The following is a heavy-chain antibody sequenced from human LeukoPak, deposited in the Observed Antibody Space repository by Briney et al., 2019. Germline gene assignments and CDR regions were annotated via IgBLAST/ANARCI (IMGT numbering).Heavy chain of an antibody. CDR2: IYYSGST. CDR1: GGSISSGGYY. D-gene: IGHD3-10*01. J-gene: IGHJ4*02. CDR3: ARGVPSYASGSYLTD. V-gene: IGHV4-31*03. Sequence: SQTLSLTCTVSGGSISSGGYYWSWIRQHPGKGLEWIGYIYYSGSTYYNPSLKSRVTISVDTSKNQFSLKLSSVTAADTAVYYCARGVPSYASGSYLTDWGQGTLVTVSS.